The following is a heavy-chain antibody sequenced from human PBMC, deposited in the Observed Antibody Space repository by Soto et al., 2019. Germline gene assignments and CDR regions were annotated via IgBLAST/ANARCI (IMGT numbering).Heavy chain of an antibody. V-gene: IGHV1-18*01. CDR2: ISAYNGNT. J-gene: IGHJ6*02. D-gene: IGHD1-1*01. CDR3: AREMAPHWKFGYYYYGMDV. Sequence: GASVKVSCKASGYTFTSYGISWVRQAPGQGLEWMGWISAYNGNTNYAQKLQGRVTMTTDTSTSTAYMELRSLRSDDTAVYYCAREMAPHWKFGYYYYGMDVWGQGTTVTVSS. CDR1: GYTFTSYG.